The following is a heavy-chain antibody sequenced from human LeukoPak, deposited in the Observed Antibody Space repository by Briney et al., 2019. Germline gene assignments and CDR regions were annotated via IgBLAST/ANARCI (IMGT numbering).Heavy chain of an antibody. D-gene: IGHD5-12*01. Sequence: SETLSLTCTVSGGSISSYYWSWVRQPPGKGLEWIGYIYYSGSTNYNPSLKSRVTISVDTSKNQFSLKLSSVTAADTAVYYCARSRGYSGYAYDAFDLWGQGTMVTVSS. CDR1: GGSISSYY. CDR2: IYYSGST. CDR3: ARSRGYSGYAYDAFDL. J-gene: IGHJ3*01. V-gene: IGHV4-59*01.